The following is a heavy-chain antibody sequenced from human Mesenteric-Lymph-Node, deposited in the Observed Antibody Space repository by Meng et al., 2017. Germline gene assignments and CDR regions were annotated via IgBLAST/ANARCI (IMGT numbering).Heavy chain of an antibody. CDR3: ARVVAAAGILSLYFDY. J-gene: IGHJ4*02. CDR2: ISAYNGNT. D-gene: IGHD6-13*01. Sequence: ASVKVSCKASGYTFTSYGISWVRQAPGQGLEWMGWISAYNGNTNYAQKLQGRVTMTTDTSTSTAYMELRSLRSDDTAVYYCARVVAAAGILSLYFDYWGQRTLVTVSS. V-gene: IGHV1-18*01. CDR1: GYTFTSYG.